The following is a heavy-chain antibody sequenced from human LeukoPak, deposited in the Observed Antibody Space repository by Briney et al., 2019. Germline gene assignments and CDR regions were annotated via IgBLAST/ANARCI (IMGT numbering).Heavy chain of an antibody. CDR3: ARDGGYNYGPVDS. Sequence: SQTLSLTCTVSGGSISSGDYYWSWLRQPPGKGLEWIGYIYYSGSTYYNPSLKSRVTISVDTSKNQFSLKLSSVTAADTAVYYCARDGGYNYGPVDSWGQGTLVTVSS. CDR2: IYYSGST. D-gene: IGHD5-18*01. V-gene: IGHV4-30-4*01. CDR1: GGSISSGDYY. J-gene: IGHJ4*02.